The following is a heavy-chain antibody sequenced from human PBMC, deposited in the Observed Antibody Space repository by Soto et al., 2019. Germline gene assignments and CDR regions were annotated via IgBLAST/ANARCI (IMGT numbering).Heavy chain of an antibody. CDR2: LSGSGGST. Sequence: EVQLLESGGGLVQPGGSLRLSCAASGFTFSSYAMSWVRQAPGKGLEWVSALSGSGGSTYYADSVKGRFTISRDNSKNTLYLQMNSLRAEDTVVYYCAEGVDIVTGASFDYWGQGTLVTVSS. V-gene: IGHV3-23*01. J-gene: IGHJ4*02. D-gene: IGHD5-12*01. CDR1: GFTFSSYA. CDR3: AEGVDIVTGASFDY.